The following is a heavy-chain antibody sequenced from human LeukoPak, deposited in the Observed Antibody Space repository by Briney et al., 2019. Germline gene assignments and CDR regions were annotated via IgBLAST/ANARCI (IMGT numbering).Heavy chain of an antibody. CDR1: GFTVSSNY. V-gene: IGHV3-53*01. CDR2: IYSGGST. CDR3: ASALWDDFWSGYSPAYYYYYGMDV. Sequence: GGSLRLSCAVSGFTVSSNYMSWVRQAPGKGLEWVSVIYSGGSTYYADSVKGRFTISRDNSKNTLYLQMNSLRAEDTAVYYCASALWDDFWSGYSPAYYYYYGMDVWGQGTTVTVSS. J-gene: IGHJ6*02. D-gene: IGHD3-3*01.